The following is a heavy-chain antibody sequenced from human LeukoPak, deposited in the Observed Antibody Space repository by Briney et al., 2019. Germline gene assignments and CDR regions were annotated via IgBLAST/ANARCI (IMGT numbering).Heavy chain of an antibody. D-gene: IGHD2-2*01. J-gene: IGHJ4*02. Sequence: SQTLSLTCTVSGGSISSGSYYWSWIRQPAGKGLEWIGRIYTSGSTNYNPSLKSRVTISVDTSKNQFSLKLSSVTAADTAVYYCASTAVVPAAIRDYWGQGTLVTVSS. V-gene: IGHV4-61*02. CDR3: ASTAVVPAAIRDY. CDR2: IYTSGST. CDR1: GGSISSGSYY.